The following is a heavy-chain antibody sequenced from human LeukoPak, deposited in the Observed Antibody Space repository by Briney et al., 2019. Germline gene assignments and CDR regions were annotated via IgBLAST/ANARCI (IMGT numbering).Heavy chain of an antibody. CDR1: GYTFTTYR. CDR3: ARGRYYGDY. J-gene: IGHJ4*02. Sequence: ASVKVSCKASGYTFTTYRITWVRQAPGQGLEWMGWISPYNGNTNYAQNLQDRVTLTTDTSTNTASIDLRSLRSDDTAVYYCARGRYYGDYWGQGTLVTVSS. CDR2: ISPYNGNT. V-gene: IGHV1-18*01. D-gene: IGHD3-3*01.